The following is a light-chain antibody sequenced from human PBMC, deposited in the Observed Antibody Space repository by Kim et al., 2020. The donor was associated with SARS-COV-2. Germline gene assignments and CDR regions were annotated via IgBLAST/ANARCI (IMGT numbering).Light chain of an antibody. CDR3: QSYDSSLSHVV. J-gene: IGLJ7*01. CDR1: SSNIGASYD. Sequence: RVTTSCTGSSSNIGASYDVHWYQHLPGTAPTLLIYRNNNRPSGVPARFSASKSGASASLAITGLQAEDEADYSCQSYDSSLSHVVFGGGTQLTVL. V-gene: IGLV1-40*03. CDR2: RNN.